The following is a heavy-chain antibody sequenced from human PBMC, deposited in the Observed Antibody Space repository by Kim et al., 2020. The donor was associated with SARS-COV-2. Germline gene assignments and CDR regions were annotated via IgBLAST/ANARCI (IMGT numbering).Heavy chain of an antibody. Sequence: GGSLRLSCAASGFTFSSYWMSWVRQAPGKGLEWVANIKQDGSEKYYVDSVKGRFIISRDNAKNSLYLQMNSLRAEDTAVYYCARDRPGAAPRNWGQGTLVTVSS. CDR1: GFTFSSYW. J-gene: IGHJ4*02. V-gene: IGHV3-7*01. CDR3: ARDRPGAAPRN. D-gene: IGHD3-10*01. CDR2: IKQDGSEK.